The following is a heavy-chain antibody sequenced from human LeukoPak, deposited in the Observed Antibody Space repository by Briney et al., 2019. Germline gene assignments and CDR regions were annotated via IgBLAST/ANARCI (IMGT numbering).Heavy chain of an antibody. CDR1: GFTFSSYE. CDR2: ISSSGGTV. V-gene: IGHV3-48*03. J-gene: IGHJ4*02. CDR3: AGDLPH. Sequence: GGPLRLSCAASGFTFSSYEMSWVRQAPGKGLEWVSYISSSGGTVKYADSVKGRFTISRDNAKNSLYLQTNSLRAEDTAVYYCAGDLPHWGQGTLVTVSS.